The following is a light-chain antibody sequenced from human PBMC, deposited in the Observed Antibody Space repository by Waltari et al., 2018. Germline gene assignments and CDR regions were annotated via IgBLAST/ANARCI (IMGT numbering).Light chain of an antibody. CDR2: DVS. V-gene: IGLV2-14*01. J-gene: IGLJ2*01. Sequence: QSGLTQPASVSGSPGQSITISCTGTSSDVGGYNYVPWYQQHPGKAPKLMIYDVSNRPSGVSNRFSGSKSGNTASLTISGLQAEDEADYYCSSYTSSSTVVFGGGTKLTVL. CDR3: SSYTSSSTVV. CDR1: SSDVGGYNY.